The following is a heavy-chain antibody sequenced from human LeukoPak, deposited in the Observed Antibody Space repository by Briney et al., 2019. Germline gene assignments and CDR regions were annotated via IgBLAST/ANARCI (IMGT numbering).Heavy chain of an antibody. V-gene: IGHV1-69*13. CDR1: GGTFSSYA. Sequence: GASVKVSCKASGGTFSSYAISWVRQAPGQGLEWMGGIIPIFGTANYAQKFQGRVTITADESTSTAYMELSSLRSEDTAVYYCARGAYDSSENLPAEYFQHWGQGTLVTVSS. D-gene: IGHD3-22*01. CDR3: ARGAYDSSENLPAEYFQH. J-gene: IGHJ1*01. CDR2: IIPIFGTA.